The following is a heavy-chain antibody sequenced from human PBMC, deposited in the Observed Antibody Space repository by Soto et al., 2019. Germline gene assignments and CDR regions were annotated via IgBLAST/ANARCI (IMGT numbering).Heavy chain of an antibody. Sequence: PSETLSLTCTVSGGSISSGGYYWSWIRQHPGKGLEWIGYIYYSGSTYYNPSLKSRVTISVDTSKNQFSLKLSSVTAADTAVYYCAGGLRIPTPTPESYWGQGTLVTVSS. J-gene: IGHJ4*02. D-gene: IGHD5-12*01. CDR1: GGSISSGGYY. V-gene: IGHV4-31*03. CDR3: AGGLRIPTPTPESY. CDR2: IYYSGST.